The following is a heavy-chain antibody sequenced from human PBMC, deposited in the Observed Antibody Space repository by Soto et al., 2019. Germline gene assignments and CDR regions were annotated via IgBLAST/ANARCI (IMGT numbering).Heavy chain of an antibody. D-gene: IGHD2-2*01. CDR2: INSDGSST. Sequence: PGGSLRLSCAASGFTFSSYWMHWVRQAPGKGLVWVSRINSDGSSTSYADSVKGRFTISRDNAKNTLYLQMNSLRAEDTAVYYCARAYHLGVPAQARGWFDPWGQGTLVTVSS. V-gene: IGHV3-74*01. J-gene: IGHJ5*02. CDR3: ARAYHLGVPAQARGWFDP. CDR1: GFTFSSYW.